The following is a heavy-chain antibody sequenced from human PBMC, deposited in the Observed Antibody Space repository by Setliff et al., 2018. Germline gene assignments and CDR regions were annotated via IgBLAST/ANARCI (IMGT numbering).Heavy chain of an antibody. CDR2: IYPGDSDV. D-gene: IGHD6-19*01. CDR3: GRLGLAVAGSYDALDV. CDR1: GYSVSTKW. J-gene: IGHJ3*01. V-gene: IGHV5-51*01. Sequence: GESLKISCQVSGYSVSTKWIVWVRQMPGKGLEWMAMIYPGDSDVRKSPSFPGQVTLSADKSTNTAYLQWSSLKASDTAIYYCGRLGLAVAGSYDALDVWGQGTVVTVSS.